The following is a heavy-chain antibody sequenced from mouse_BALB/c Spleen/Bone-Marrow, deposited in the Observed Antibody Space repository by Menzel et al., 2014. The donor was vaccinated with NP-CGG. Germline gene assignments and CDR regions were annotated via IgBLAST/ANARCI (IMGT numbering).Heavy chain of an antibody. CDR1: GYTFTDYE. CDR3: ARLDSSGYGAY. D-gene: IGHD3-2*01. V-gene: IGHV1-15*01. CDR2: IDPETGGT. Sequence: QVQLRQPGAELVRPGASVTLSCKASGYTFTDYEMHWLKQTPVHGLEWIGAIDPETGGTAYNQKFKGRATLTTDKSSSTAYMELRSLTSEDSAVYYCARLDSSGYGAYWGQGTLVTVSA. J-gene: IGHJ3*01.